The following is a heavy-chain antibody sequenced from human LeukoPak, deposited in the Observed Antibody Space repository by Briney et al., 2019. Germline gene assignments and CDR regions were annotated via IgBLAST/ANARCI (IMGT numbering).Heavy chain of an antibody. CDR3: ARDTSSWPTLEH. Sequence: SETLSLTCTVSGGSISSYYWSWIRQPPGKGLEWIGYIYYSGSTNYNPSLKSRVTISVDTSKDQFSLKLTSVTAADTAVYYCARDTSSWPTLEHWGQGTLVTASS. J-gene: IGHJ4*02. D-gene: IGHD6-13*01. CDR1: GGSISSYY. V-gene: IGHV4-59*01. CDR2: IYYSGST.